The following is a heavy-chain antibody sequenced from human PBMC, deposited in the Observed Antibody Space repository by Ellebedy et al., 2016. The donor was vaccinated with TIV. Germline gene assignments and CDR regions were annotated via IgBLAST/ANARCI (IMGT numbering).Heavy chain of an antibody. CDR3: TRATGTRYSSNWHDIDY. J-gene: IGHJ4*02. Sequence: PGGSLRLSCAGSGFSFGSFDIHWVRQAVGKGLEWISSVTTAGDTYYRGSVKGRFTISRENAKNSVFLQMSGLTAEDTAVYYCTRATGTRYSSNWHDIDYWGQGTLVTVSS. CDR1: GFSFGSFD. D-gene: IGHD6-13*01. CDR2: VTTAGDT. V-gene: IGHV3-13*01.